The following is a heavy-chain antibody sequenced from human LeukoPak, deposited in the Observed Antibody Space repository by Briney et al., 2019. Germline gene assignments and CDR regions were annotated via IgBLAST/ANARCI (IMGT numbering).Heavy chain of an antibody. D-gene: IGHD3-22*01. V-gene: IGHV3-30*02. CDR3: AKSGSSGYYYVAPSDAFDI. Sequence: GGSLRLSCAASGFTFSSYVMHWVRQAPGKGLEWVAFIRYDGSNKYYADSVKGRFTISRDNSKNTLYLQMNSLRAEDTAVYYCAKSGSSGYYYVAPSDAFDIWGQGTMVTVSS. J-gene: IGHJ3*02. CDR1: GFTFSSYV. CDR2: IRYDGSNK.